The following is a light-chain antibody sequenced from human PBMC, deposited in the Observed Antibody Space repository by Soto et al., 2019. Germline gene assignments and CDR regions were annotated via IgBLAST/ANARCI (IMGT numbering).Light chain of an antibody. CDR1: QSISSSY. J-gene: IGKJ4*01. V-gene: IGKV3-20*01. Sequence: EIVLTQSPGTLSLSPGKGATLACRASQSISSSYLAWYQQRPGQAPRLLIYGASSRATGIPDRFSGSGSGTEFTLTISRLEPEDFAVYYCQQYGSSPLTFGGGTKVDIK. CDR2: GAS. CDR3: QQYGSSPLT.